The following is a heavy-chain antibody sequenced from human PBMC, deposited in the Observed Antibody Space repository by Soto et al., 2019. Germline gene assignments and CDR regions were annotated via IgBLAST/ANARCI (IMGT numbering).Heavy chain of an antibody. CDR2: INPNSGGT. J-gene: IGHJ3*02. CDR1: GCTLTGYY. CDR3: ARGPPYSSRLYGDAFDI. Sequence: SVKVPYKASGCTLTGYYIHWVRPAPGQGLEWMGWINPNSGGTNYAQKFQGWVTMTRDTSISTAYMELSRLRSDDTAVYYCARGPPYSSRLYGDAFDIWGQGTMVTVSS. V-gene: IGHV1-2*04. D-gene: IGHD6-13*01.